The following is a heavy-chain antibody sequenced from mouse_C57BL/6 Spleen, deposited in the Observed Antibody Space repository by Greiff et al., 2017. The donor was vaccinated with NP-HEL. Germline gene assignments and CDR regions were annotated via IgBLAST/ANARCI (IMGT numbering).Heavy chain of an antibody. Sequence: VQLQQPGAELVKPGASVKLSCKASGYTFTSYWMQWVKQRPGQGLEWIGEIDPSDSYTNYNQKFKGKATLTVDTSSSTAYMQLSSLTSEDSAVYYCARRGPTVVAPVAYWGQGTLVTVSA. J-gene: IGHJ3*01. D-gene: IGHD1-1*01. CDR3: ARRGPTVVAPVAY. CDR1: GYTFTSYW. CDR2: IDPSDSYT. V-gene: IGHV1-50*01.